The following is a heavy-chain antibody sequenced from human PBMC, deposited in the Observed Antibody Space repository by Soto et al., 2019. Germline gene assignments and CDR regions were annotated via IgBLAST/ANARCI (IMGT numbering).Heavy chain of an antibody. V-gene: IGHV2-5*02. CDR2: IYWDDDK. D-gene: IGHD2-8*02. CDR3: AHRQYWCNSFDP. Sequence: QITLKESGPTLVKPTQTLTLTCTSSGFSLSTSGVGVGWIRQPPGKALEWLALIYWDDDKRYSPSLKSRLTLTKDTSKNQVVLTMTNMDPVDTATYHCAHRQYWCNSFDPWGQGTLVTVSS. J-gene: IGHJ5*02. CDR1: GFSLSTSGVG.